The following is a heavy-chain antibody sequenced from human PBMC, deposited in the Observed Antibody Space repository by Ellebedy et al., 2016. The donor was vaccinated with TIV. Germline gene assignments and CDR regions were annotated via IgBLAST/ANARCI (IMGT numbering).Heavy chain of an antibody. Sequence: PGGSLRLSCAASGFTFSSYGMHWVRQAPGKGLEWVAVISYDGSNKYYADSVKGRFTISRDNSKNTLYLQMNSLRAEDTAVYYCAKAPGGSYPDYWGQGTLVTVSS. D-gene: IGHD1-26*01. CDR1: GFTFSSYG. V-gene: IGHV3-30*18. CDR3: AKAPGGSYPDY. J-gene: IGHJ4*02. CDR2: ISYDGSNK.